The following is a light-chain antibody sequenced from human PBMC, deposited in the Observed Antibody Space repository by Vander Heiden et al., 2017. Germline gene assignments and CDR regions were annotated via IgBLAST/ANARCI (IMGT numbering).Light chain of an antibody. CDR2: AAS. CDR3: QQSYSRT. J-gene: IGKJ1*01. Sequence: DIQMTQSPSSLSASVGDRVTITCRVSQSISSHLNWYQQKPGKAPKLLIYAASSLQSGVPSRFSGSGSGTNFTLSISSLQPEDFANYYCQQSYSRTFGQGTKVEIK. V-gene: IGKV1-39*01. CDR1: QSISSH.